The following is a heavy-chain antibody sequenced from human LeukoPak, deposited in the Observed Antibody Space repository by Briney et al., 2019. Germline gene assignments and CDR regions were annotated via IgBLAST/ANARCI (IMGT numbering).Heavy chain of an antibody. Sequence: GGSLRLSCAASGFTFSSYWMCWVRQAPGNGPEWVANIKQDGSETHYVDSVKGRFTISRDNAKNSLYLQMSSLRPDDTAVYYCARGYSNIYYWGQGTLVTVSS. CDR1: GFTFSSYW. CDR2: IKQDGSET. J-gene: IGHJ4*02. V-gene: IGHV3-7*03. D-gene: IGHD4-11*01. CDR3: ARGYSNIYY.